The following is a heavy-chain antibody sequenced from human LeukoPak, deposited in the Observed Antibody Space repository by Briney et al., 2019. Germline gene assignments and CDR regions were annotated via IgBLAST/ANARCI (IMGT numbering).Heavy chain of an antibody. CDR2: IYPGASDI. V-gene: IGHV5-51*01. CDR1: GYSFTSYW. J-gene: IGHJ3*02. CDR3: GRGARAAFDI. Sequence: GESLKISCKGSGYSFTSYWIGWVRQMPGKGLEWMGIIYPGASDIRYSPSFQGQVTISVDKSMSTAYLQWSSLKASDTAMYYCGRGARAAFDIWGQGTMVTVSS.